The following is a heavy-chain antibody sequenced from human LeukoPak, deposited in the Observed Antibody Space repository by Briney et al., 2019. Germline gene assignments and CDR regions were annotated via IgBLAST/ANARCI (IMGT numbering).Heavy chain of an antibody. CDR1: GGSISSYY. V-gene: IGHV4-59*01. CDR2: IYYSGST. Sequence: PSETLSLTCTVSGGSISSYYWSWIRQPPGKGLEWIGYIYYSGSTNYNPSLKSRVTISVDTSKNQFSLKLSSVTAADTAVYYCARVPRGYYDSSGSYFDYWGQGTLVTVSS. CDR3: ARVPRGYYDSSGSYFDY. J-gene: IGHJ4*02. D-gene: IGHD3-22*01.